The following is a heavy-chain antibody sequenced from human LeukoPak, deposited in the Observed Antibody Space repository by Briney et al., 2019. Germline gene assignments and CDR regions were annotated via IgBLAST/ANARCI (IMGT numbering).Heavy chain of an antibody. J-gene: IGHJ4*02. D-gene: IGHD1-14*01. CDR1: GFTFSSFG. V-gene: IGHV3-30*02. CDR3: ARGHSTGCFDY. CDR2: IRSDGTNQ. Sequence: PGGSLRLSCAASGFTFSSFGMHWVRQAPGKGLEWVAFIRSDGTNQYYADSLKGRFTISRDNAQNTVYLQMNSLRAEDTAIYYCARGHSTGCFDYWGQGTLVTVSS.